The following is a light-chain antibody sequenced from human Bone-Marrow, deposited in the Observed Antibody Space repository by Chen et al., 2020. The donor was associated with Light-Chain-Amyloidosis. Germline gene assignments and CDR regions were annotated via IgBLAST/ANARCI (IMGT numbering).Light chain of an antibody. CDR3: SSYTITNTLV. CDR1: SSDVGGDNH. V-gene: IGLV2-14*01. CDR2: EVT. J-gene: IGLJ1*01. Sequence: QSALTQPASVAGSPGQSITLSITGTSSDVGGDNHVSWYQQHPDKAPKLMIYEVTNRPSWVPDRFSGSKSDNTASLTISGLQTEDEADYFCSSYTITNTLVFGSGTRVTVL.